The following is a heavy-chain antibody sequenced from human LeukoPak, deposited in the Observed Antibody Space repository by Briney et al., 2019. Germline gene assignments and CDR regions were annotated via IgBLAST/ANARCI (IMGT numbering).Heavy chain of an antibody. CDR3: ATEGWAAADTGGYYYYYMDV. V-gene: IGHV4-59*01. CDR1: GGSISSYY. D-gene: IGHD6-13*01. Sequence: SETLSLTCTVSGGSISSYYWSWIRQPPGKGLEWIGYIYYSGSTNYNPSLKGRVTISVDTSKNQFSLKLSSVTAADTAVYYCATEGWAAADTGGYYYYYMDVWGKGTTVTVSS. J-gene: IGHJ6*03. CDR2: IYYSGST.